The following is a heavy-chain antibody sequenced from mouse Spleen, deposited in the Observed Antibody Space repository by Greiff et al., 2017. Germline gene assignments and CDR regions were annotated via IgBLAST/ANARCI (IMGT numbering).Heavy chain of an antibody. CDR2: ISSGSSTI. D-gene: IGHD1-1*01. J-gene: IGHJ4*01. CDR3: ARDQYYYGSSYKAMDY. Sequence: EVQRVESGGGLVKPGGSLKLSCAASGFTFSDYGMHWVRQAPEKGLEWVAYISSGSSTIYYADTVKGRFTISRDNAKNTLFLQMTSLRSEDTAMYYCARDQYYYGSSYKAMDYWGQGTSVTVSS. V-gene: IGHV5-17*01. CDR1: GFTFSDYG.